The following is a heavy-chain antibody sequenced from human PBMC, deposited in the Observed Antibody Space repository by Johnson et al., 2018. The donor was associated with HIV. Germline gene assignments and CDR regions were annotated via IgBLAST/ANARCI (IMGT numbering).Heavy chain of an antibody. CDR3: AKESKWESRTPHAFDM. V-gene: IGHV3-30-3*01. CDR1: GFTSTNCA. D-gene: IGHD1-26*01. J-gene: IGHJ3*02. Sequence: QVQLVESGGGVVQPGRSLRLSCAASGFTSTNCARHWVRQAPGISYDGSNKYYADSVKGRFTISRDNSKNTLYLQMNSLRAEDTAVYYCAKESKWESRTPHAFDMWGQGTMVTVSS. CDR2: ISYDGSNK.